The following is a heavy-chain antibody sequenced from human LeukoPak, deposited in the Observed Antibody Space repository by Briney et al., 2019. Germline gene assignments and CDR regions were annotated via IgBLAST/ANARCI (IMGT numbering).Heavy chain of an antibody. D-gene: IGHD3-10*01. CDR2: ISAYTGHT. J-gene: IGHJ4*02. CDR3: SRTTDASGSHYPLDY. Sequence: VASVKVSCKTFGYTFINYGISWVRQAPGQGLEWMAWISAYTGHTRYAQKFKGRVTMTTDSATSTVYMDLRSLSSDDTAVYYCSRTTDASGSHYPLDYWGQGTLVTVSS. V-gene: IGHV1-18*01. CDR1: GYTFINYG.